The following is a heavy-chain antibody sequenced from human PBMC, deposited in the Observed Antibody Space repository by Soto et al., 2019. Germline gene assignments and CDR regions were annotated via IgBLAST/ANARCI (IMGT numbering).Heavy chain of an antibody. CDR3: AGVMSSNYYYYYGMDV. Sequence: QPGGSLRLSCAASGFTFSSYWMHWVRQAPGKGLVWVSRINSDGSSTSYADSVKGRFTISRDNAKNTLYLQMNSLRAEDTAVYYCAGVMSSNYYYYYGMDVWGQGTTVTVS. CDR2: INSDGSST. D-gene: IGHD3-10*02. J-gene: IGHJ6*02. CDR1: GFTFSSYW. V-gene: IGHV3-74*01.